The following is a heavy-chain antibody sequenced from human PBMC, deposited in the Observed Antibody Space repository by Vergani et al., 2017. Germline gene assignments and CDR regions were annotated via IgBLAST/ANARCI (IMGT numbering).Heavy chain of an antibody. D-gene: IGHD6-6*01. CDR3: AKDLRQLADHYYYYYGMDV. CDR2: ISYDGSNK. J-gene: IGHJ6*02. Sequence: VQLVESGGGLVQPGRSLRLSCAASGFTFSSYGMHWVRQAPGKGLEWVAVISYDGSNKYYADSVKGRFTISRDNSKNTLYLQMNSLRAEDTAVYYCAKDLRQLADHYYYYYGMDVWGQGP. CDR1: GFTFSSYG. V-gene: IGHV3-30*18.